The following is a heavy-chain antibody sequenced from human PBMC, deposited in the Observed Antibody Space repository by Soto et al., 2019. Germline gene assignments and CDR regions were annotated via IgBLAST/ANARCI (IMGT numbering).Heavy chain of an antibody. J-gene: IGHJ4*02. CDR1: GFTFSDYW. CDR2: IKSDGSST. V-gene: IGHV3-74*01. Sequence: EVQLVESGGGLVQPGGSLRLSCAASGFTFSDYWMHWVRQAPGKGLVWVSRIKSDGSSTSYADSVKGRFTISRDNAKNRRYLQMHSLRAEDTAVYYCARAPYRITFGGVIDYWGQGTLVTVSS. D-gene: IGHD3-16*01. CDR3: ARAPYRITFGGVIDY.